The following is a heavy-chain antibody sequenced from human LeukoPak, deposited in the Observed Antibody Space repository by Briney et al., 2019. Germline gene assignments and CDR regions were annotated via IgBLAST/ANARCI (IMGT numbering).Heavy chain of an antibody. CDR1: GGSISSYY. CDR2: IYYSGST. CDR3: ARTYRGTTVTTKNWYFDL. Sequence: SETLSLTCTVSGGSISSYYWSWIRQPPGKGLEWIGYIYYSGSTNYNPSLKSRVTISVDTSKNQFSLKLSSVTAADTAVYYCARTYRGTTVTTKNWYFDLWGRGTLVTVSS. J-gene: IGHJ2*01. V-gene: IGHV4-59*01. D-gene: IGHD4-17*01.